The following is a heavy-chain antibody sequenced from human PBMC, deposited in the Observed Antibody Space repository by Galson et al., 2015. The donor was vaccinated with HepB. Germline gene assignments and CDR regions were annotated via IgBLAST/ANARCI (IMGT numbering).Heavy chain of an antibody. Sequence: SVKVSCKASGGTFTGYYMHWVRQAPGQGLEWMGWINPNSGGTNYAQKFQGWVTMTRDTSISTAYMELSRLRSDDTAVYYCARDSGPYSSSWYDYWGQGTLVTVSS. CDR1: GGTFTGYY. CDR3: ARDSGPYSSSWYDY. J-gene: IGHJ4*02. D-gene: IGHD6-13*01. CDR2: INPNSGGT. V-gene: IGHV1-2*04.